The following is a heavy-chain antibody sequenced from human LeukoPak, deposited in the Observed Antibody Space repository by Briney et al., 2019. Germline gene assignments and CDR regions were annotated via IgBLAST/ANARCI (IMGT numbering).Heavy chain of an antibody. CDR3: ARDEQQLVFAFDF. D-gene: IGHD6-13*01. CDR1: GGSISSGGYS. Sequence: SETLSLTCAVSGGSISSGGYSWSWIRQPPGKGLEWIGYIYHSGSTYYNPSLKSRVTISVDRSKNQFSLKLSSVTAADTAVYYCARDEQQLVFAFDFWGQGTMVTVSS. V-gene: IGHV4-30-2*01. J-gene: IGHJ3*01. CDR2: IYHSGST.